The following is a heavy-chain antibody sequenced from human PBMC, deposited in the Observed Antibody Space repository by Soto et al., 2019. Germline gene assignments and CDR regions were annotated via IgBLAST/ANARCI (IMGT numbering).Heavy chain of an antibody. Sequence: GSLRLSCSASGFTFSNFAMHWVRQAPGKGLEYVSGITSNGDNTYHADSVQGRFTISRDNSKSTLYLQMTSLRVEDTAVYYCVKGNQLLRYYFEYWGRGALVTVSS. CDR3: VKGNQLLRYYFEY. V-gene: IGHV3-64D*06. D-gene: IGHD2-2*01. CDR1: GFTFSNFA. CDR2: ITSNGDNT. J-gene: IGHJ4*02.